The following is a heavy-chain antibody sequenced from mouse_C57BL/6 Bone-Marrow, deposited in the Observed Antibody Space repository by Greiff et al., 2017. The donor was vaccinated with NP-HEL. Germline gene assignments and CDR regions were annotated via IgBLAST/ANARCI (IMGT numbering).Heavy chain of an antibody. J-gene: IGHJ2*01. D-gene: IGHD1-1*01. CDR1: GFTFSDYY. CDR3: ARVNVFYYGSIYFDY. CDR2: INYDGSST. V-gene: IGHV5-16*01. Sequence: EVKVVESEGGLVQPGSSMKLSCTASGFTFSDYYMAWVRQVPEKGLEWVANINYDGSSTYYLDSLKSRFIISRDNAKNILYLQMSSLNSEDTATYYCARVNVFYYGSIYFDYWGQGTTLTVSS.